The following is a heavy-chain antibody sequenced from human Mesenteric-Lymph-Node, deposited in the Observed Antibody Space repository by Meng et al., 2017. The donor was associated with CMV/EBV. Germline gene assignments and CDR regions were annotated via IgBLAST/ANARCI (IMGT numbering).Heavy chain of an antibody. J-gene: IGHJ5*02. D-gene: IGHD6-13*01. CDR3: AGGIAAAGSRWFDP. CDR1: GGTFSSYT. CDR2: IIPILGIA. V-gene: IGHV1-69*02. Sequence: QVQLVQSGAEVKKPGPSVKVSCKASGGTFSSYTISWVRQAPGQGLEWMGRIIPILGIANYAQKFQGRVTITADKSTSTAYMELSSLRSEDTAVYYCAGGIAAAGSRWFDPWGQGTLVIVSS.